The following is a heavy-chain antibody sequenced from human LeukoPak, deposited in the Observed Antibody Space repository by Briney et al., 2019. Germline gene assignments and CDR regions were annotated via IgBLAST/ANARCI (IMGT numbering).Heavy chain of an antibody. CDR1: GGSISTYY. CDR2: IYYSGSI. Sequence: RASETLSLTCTVSGGSISTYYWSWIRQSPRKGLEWIGHIYYSGSIKYNPSLKSRVTISLDTSKNQFSLKLTSVIAADTAVYYCARGPYSGYTLRPLDYWGQGTLVTVSS. J-gene: IGHJ4*02. V-gene: IGHV4-59*01. D-gene: IGHD5-12*01. CDR3: ARGPYSGYTLRPLDY.